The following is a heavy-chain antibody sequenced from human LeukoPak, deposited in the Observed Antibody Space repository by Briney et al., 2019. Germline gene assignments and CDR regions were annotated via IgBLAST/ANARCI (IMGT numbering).Heavy chain of an antibody. Sequence: PSETLSLTCTVSGGSISSYYWSWIRQPPGKGLEWIGYIYYSGSTNHNPSLKSRVTISVDTSKNQFSLKLSSVTAADTAVYYCARHFGIWESYSSSWRAFDIWGQGTMVTVSS. J-gene: IGHJ3*02. CDR2: IYYSGST. CDR3: ARHFGIWESYSSSWRAFDI. V-gene: IGHV4-59*08. CDR1: GGSISSYY. D-gene: IGHD6-13*01.